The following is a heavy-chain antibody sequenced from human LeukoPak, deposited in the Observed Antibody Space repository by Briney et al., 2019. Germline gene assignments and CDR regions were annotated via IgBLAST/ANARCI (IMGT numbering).Heavy chain of an antibody. Sequence: GGSLRLSCAASGFTVSSNYMSWVRQAPGKGLEWVSVIYSGGSTYYADSVKGRFTISRDNSKNTLYLQMNSLRAEDTAVYYCARGSGASGWYPVDYWGQGTLVTVSS. CDR1: GFTVSSNY. CDR2: IYSGGST. J-gene: IGHJ4*02. V-gene: IGHV3-66*01. CDR3: ARGSGASGWYPVDY. D-gene: IGHD6-19*01.